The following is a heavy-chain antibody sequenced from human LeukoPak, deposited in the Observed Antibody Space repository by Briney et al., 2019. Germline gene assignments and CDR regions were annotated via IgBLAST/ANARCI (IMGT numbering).Heavy chain of an antibody. J-gene: IGHJ3*02. D-gene: IGHD4-23*01. CDR3: ARAEVDGGAFDI. V-gene: IGHV1-69*01. CDR1: GGTFSSYA. Sequence: SVKVSCKASGGTFSSYAISWVRQAPGQGLEWMGGIIPIFGTANYAQKFQGRVTITADESTSTAYMELSSLRSEDTAVYYCARAEVDGGAFDIWGQGTMVTVSS. CDR2: IIPIFGTA.